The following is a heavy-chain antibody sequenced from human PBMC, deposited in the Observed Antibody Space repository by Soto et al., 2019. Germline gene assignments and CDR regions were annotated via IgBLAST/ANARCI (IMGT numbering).Heavy chain of an antibody. CDR2: IYYSGNT. V-gene: IGHV4-59*01. CDR3: ARLPWADYGGIFDP. Sequence: SETLSLTCTVSGGSISTYYWSWIRQPPGKGLEWIGYIYYSGNTNYNPSLKSRVTISVDTSKNQFSLKLSSVTAADTAMYSCARLPWADYGGIFDPWGQGTLVTVSS. D-gene: IGHD4-17*01. J-gene: IGHJ5*02. CDR1: GGSISTYY.